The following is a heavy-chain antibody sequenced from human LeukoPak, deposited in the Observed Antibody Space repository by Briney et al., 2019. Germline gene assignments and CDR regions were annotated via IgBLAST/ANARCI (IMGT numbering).Heavy chain of an antibody. J-gene: IGHJ5*02. D-gene: IGHD6-19*01. V-gene: IGHV1-69*04. CDR3: AGAVAGTQWFDP. CDR1: GGTFSSYA. Sequence: SVKVSCKASGGTFSSYAISWVRQAPGQGLEWMGRIIPILGIANYAQKFQGRVTITADKSTSTAYMELSSLRSEDTAVYYCAGAVAGTQWFDPWGQGTLVTVSS. CDR2: IIPILGIA.